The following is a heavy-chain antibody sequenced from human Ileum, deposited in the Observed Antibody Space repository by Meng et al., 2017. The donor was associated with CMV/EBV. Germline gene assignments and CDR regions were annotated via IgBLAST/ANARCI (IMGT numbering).Heavy chain of an antibody. Sequence: SCKASGYTFTRDVMNWVRRAPGQGLERIGWSNTNTGNPLYDQGFTGRFVFSLDTSVSTAYLQISSLKAEDTAVYYCARDQPGEGADYWGQGTLVTVSS. J-gene: IGHJ4*02. CDR2: SNTNTGNP. V-gene: IGHV7-4-1*02. D-gene: IGHD7-27*01. CDR1: GYTFTRDV. CDR3: ARDQPGEGADY.